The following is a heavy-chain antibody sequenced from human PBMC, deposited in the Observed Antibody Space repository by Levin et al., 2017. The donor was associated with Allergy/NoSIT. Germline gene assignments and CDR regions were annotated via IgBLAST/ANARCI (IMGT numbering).Heavy chain of an antibody. CDR3: ARASYSSSRDIVFRSWGFDY. J-gene: IGHJ4*02. V-gene: IGHV3-21*01. Sequence: GGSLRLSCAASGFTFSSYSMNWVRQAPGKGLEWVSSISSSSSYIYYADSVKGRFTISRDNAKNSLYLQMNSLRAEDTAVYYCARASYSSSRDIVFRSWGFDYWGQGTLVTVSS. CDR2: ISSSSSYI. D-gene: IGHD6-6*01. CDR1: GFTFSSYS.